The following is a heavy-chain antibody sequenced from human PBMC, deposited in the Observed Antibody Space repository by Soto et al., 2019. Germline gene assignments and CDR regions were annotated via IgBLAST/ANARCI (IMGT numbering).Heavy chain of an antibody. CDR1: GGTFSSYA. D-gene: IGHD5-12*01. CDR3: AKAIRARICDIPSAAPGVEAFDI. V-gene: IGHV1-69*01. CDR2: IIPILGTA. Sequence: QVQLVQSGAEVKKPGSSVKVSCKASGGTFSSYAISWVRQAPGQGLEWMGGIIPILGTANYAQKFQSRVTSNADESTSTGYRELSNRRSEDKAEYYCAKAIRARICDIPSAAPGVEAFDIWGQGTLVTVSS. J-gene: IGHJ3*02.